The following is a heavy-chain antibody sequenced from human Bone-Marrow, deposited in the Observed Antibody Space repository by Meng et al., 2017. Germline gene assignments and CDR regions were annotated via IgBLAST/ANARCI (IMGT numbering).Heavy chain of an antibody. V-gene: IGHV4-39*07. CDR1: GGSISSSSYY. Sequence: QLQLQESGPGLVKPSETLSLTCTVSGGSISSSSYYWGWIRQPPGKGLEWIGYIYYTGTTYYNPSLKSRLTISVDTSKNQFSLNLTSVTAADTAVYYCARDTDFWSASNWFDPWGPGTLVTVSS. D-gene: IGHD3-3*01. CDR2: IYYTGTT. CDR3: ARDTDFWSASNWFDP. J-gene: IGHJ5*02.